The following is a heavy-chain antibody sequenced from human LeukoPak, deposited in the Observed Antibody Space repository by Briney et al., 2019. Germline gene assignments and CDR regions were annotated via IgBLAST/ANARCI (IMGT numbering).Heavy chain of an antibody. CDR3: ARVRGDYYDSSGEIDY. CDR2: IIPILGIA. Sequence: SVKVSCKASGGTFSSYAISWVRQAPGQGLEWMGRIIPILGIANYAQKFQGRVTITADKSTSTAYMELSSLRSEDTAVYYCARVRGDYYDSSGEIDYWGQGVLVTVSS. CDR1: GGTFSSYA. J-gene: IGHJ4*02. V-gene: IGHV1-69*04. D-gene: IGHD3-22*01.